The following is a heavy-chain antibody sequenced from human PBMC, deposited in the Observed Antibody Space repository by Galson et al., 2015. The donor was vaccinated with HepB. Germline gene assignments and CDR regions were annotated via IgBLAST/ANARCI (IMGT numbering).Heavy chain of an antibody. Sequence: SLRLSCAASGFTFSSYAMHWVRQAPGKGLEWVAVISYDGSNKYYADSVKGRFTISRDNSKNTLYLQMNSLRAEDTAAYYCARDYGGKTPFDYWGQGTLVTVSS. D-gene: IGHD4-23*01. CDR1: GFTFSSYA. CDR2: ISYDGSNK. CDR3: ARDYGGKTPFDY. V-gene: IGHV3-30*04. J-gene: IGHJ4*02.